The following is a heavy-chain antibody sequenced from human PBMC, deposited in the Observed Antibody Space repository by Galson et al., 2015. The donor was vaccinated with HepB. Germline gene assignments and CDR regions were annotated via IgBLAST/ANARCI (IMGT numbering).Heavy chain of an antibody. CDR1: GYTFTSYY. Sequence: SVKVSCKASGYTFTSYYMHWVRQAPGQGLEWMGIINPSGGSTSYAQRFQGRVTMTRDTSTSTVYMELSSLRSEDTAVYYCARDLYYDFWSGPRWDYYYGMDVWGQGTTVTVSS. D-gene: IGHD3-3*01. CDR3: ARDLYYDFWSGPRWDYYYGMDV. J-gene: IGHJ6*02. V-gene: IGHV1-46*01. CDR2: INPSGGST.